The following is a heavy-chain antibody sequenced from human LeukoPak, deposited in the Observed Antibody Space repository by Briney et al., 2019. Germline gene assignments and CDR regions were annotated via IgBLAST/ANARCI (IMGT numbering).Heavy chain of an antibody. Sequence: SETLSLTCTVSGGSISSHYWSWIWQPPGKGLEWIGYIYYSGSTNYNPSLKSRVTISVDTSKNQFSLKLSSVTAADTAVYYCARVVLSGYYPYYFDYWGQGTLVTVSS. CDR2: IYYSGST. V-gene: IGHV4-59*11. CDR1: GGSISSHY. D-gene: IGHD3-22*01. CDR3: ARVVLSGYYPYYFDY. J-gene: IGHJ4*02.